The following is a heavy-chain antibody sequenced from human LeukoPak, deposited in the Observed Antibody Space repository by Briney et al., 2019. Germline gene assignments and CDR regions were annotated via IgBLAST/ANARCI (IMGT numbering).Heavy chain of an antibody. CDR1: GGSISSYY. Sequence: PSETLSLTCTVSGGSISSYYWSWIRQPPGKGLEWIGYIYYSGSTNYNPSFKSRVTMSVDTSKNQFSLKLSSVTAADTAVYYCARVTYSSSSMSLDAFDIWGQGTTVTVSS. D-gene: IGHD6-6*01. CDR3: ARVTYSSSSMSLDAFDI. CDR2: IYYSGST. V-gene: IGHV4-59*12. J-gene: IGHJ3*02.